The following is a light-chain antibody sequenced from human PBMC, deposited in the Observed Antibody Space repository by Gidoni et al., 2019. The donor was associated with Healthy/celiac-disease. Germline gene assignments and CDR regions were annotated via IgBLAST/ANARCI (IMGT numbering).Light chain of an antibody. V-gene: IGKV4-1*01. Sequence: DLVITQSPDPLAVSLGGRATINCKSSQSVLYSSNNKNYLAWYQQKPGQPPKLLIYWASTRESGVPDRFSGSGSGTDFTLTISSLQAEDVAVYYCQQYYSTPPTFGGGTKVEIK. CDR2: WAS. CDR3: QQYYSTPPT. CDR1: QSVLYSSNNKNY. J-gene: IGKJ4*01.